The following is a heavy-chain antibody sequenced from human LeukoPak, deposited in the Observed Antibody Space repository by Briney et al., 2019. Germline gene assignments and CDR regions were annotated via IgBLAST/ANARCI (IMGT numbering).Heavy chain of an antibody. V-gene: IGHV5-51*01. Sequence: GESLKISCKASGYNFATYWIGWVRQVPGKGLEWMGIIYPGDSDARYSPSFQGQVTISVDKSIRTAYLQWSSLKASDTAMYFCARQAGVITVTDLYSYHYYMDVWGKGTTVTVSS. J-gene: IGHJ6*03. D-gene: IGHD6-19*01. CDR3: ARQAGVITVTDLYSYHYYMDV. CDR2: IYPGDSDA. CDR1: GYNFATYW.